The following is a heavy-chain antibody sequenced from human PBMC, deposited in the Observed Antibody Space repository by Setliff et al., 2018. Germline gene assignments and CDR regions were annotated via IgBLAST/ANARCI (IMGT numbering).Heavy chain of an antibody. D-gene: IGHD2-15*01. CDR2: TNHSGGST. J-gene: IGHJ4*02. Sequence: GGSLRLSCITSGFSFGSHAMSWVRQTPGKGLEWVSATNHSGGSTYYADPVKGRFTISRDNSKNTLYLQMNSLRAEDTAVYYCAKDDAGYCSGGSCYAPFDYWGQGTLVTVSS. CDR1: GFSFGSHA. V-gene: IGHV3-23*01. CDR3: AKDDAGYCSGGSCYAPFDY.